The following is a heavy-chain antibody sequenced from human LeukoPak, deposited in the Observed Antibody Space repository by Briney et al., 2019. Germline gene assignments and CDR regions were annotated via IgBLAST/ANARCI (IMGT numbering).Heavy chain of an antibody. CDR1: GFTFDDYA. Sequence: PGGSLRLSCAASGFTFDDYATHWVRQAPGKGLEWVSGITWNSDTIDYADSVKGRFTISGDNAKNSLYLQMNSLRAEDTALYYCAKDTTYYYDSSGYDGFDIWGQGTMVTVSS. D-gene: IGHD3-22*01. CDR3: AKDTTYYYDSSGYDGFDI. CDR2: ITWNSDTI. V-gene: IGHV3-9*01. J-gene: IGHJ3*02.